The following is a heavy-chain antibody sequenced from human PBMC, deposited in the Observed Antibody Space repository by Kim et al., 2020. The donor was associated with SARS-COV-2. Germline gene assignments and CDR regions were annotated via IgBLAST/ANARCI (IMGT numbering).Heavy chain of an antibody. J-gene: IGHJ2*01. D-gene: IGHD5-18*01. Sequence: LKSRVTISVDTSKNQFSLKLSSVTAADTAVYYCSRGRGAQLWAGYWYFDLWGRGTLVTVSS. CDR3: SRGRGAQLWAGYWYFDL. V-gene: IGHV4-34*01.